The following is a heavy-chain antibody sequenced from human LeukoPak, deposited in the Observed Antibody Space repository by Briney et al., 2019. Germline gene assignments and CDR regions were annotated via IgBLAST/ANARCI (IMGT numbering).Heavy chain of an antibody. V-gene: IGHV1-46*01. CDR1: GYTFTSYY. CDR3: ERAIVRTGYSWDFDY. D-gene: IGHD5-18*01. J-gene: IGHJ4*02. Sequence: ASVKVSCKASGYTFTSYYMHWVRQAPGQGLEWMGIFNPSDGTTYYAQKFRGRVTMNRDTSTSTVYMDLSNLRSEDTAVYYCERAIVRTGYSWDFDYWGQGTLVTVSS. CDR2: FNPSDGTT.